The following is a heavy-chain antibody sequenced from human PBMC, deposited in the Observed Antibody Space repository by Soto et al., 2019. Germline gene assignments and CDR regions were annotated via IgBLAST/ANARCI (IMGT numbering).Heavy chain of an antibody. CDR1: GYTFTSYD. J-gene: IGHJ3*02. CDR2: MNPNSGNT. D-gene: IGHD2-15*01. Sequence: QVQLVQSGAEVKKPGASVKVSCKASGYTFTSYDINRVRQATGQGLEWMGWMNPNSGNTGSAQKFQGRVTMTRNTSRSTAYMEMSSLRTEDTAVYYCARYGRNCSGGSCYSLDAFDIWGQGTMVTVSS. V-gene: IGHV1-8*01. CDR3: ARYGRNCSGGSCYSLDAFDI.